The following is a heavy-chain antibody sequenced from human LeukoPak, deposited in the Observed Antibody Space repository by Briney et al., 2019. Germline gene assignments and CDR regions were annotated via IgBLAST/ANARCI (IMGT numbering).Heavy chain of an antibody. CDR1: GYRFASYW. J-gene: IGHJ4*02. D-gene: IGHD6-13*01. Sequence: PGESLQISCKGSGYRFASYWIGWVRQMPGKGLEWMGIIYPGDSDTTYSPSFQGQVTISADKSISTAYLQWSSLQASDTAMYYCARQRSRGYFDYWGQGTLVTVSS. V-gene: IGHV5-51*01. CDR2: IYPGDSDT. CDR3: ARQRSRGYFDY.